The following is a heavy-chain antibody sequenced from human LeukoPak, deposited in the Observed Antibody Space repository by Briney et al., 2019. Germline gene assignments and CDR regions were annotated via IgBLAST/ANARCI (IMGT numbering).Heavy chain of an antibody. CDR1: GYSISSGYY. D-gene: IGHD3-10*01. V-gene: IGHV4-38-2*02. J-gene: IGHJ4*02. Sequence: SVTLSLTRTVSGYSISSGYYWGWIRQPPGKGLEWIGTIFHSGSTDYNPSLQSRVTISVDTSKNQFSLKLSSVTAADTAVYYCARGRGELLQDYWGQGTLVTVSS. CDR3: ARGRGELLQDY. CDR2: IFHSGST.